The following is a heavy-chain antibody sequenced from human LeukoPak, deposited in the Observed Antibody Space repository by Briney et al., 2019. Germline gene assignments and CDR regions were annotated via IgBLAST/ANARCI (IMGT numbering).Heavy chain of an antibody. CDR1: GYTFTGYY. CDR2: INPNSGGT. V-gene: IGHV1-2*02. D-gene: IGHD2-15*01. Sequence: ASVKVSCKASGYTFTGYYVHWVRQAPGQGLEWMGWINPNSGGTNYAQKFQGRVTMTRDTSISTAYMELSRLRSDDTAVYYCARSPAYCSGGSCYVGIYYYYYMDVWGKGTTVTIS. J-gene: IGHJ6*03. CDR3: ARSPAYCSGGSCYVGIYYYYYMDV.